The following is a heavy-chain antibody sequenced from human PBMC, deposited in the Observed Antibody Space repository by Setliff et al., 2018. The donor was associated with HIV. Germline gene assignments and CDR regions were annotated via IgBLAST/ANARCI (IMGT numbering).Heavy chain of an antibody. CDR1: GGSFSAYY. CDR2: INHSGTT. J-gene: IGHJ4*02. V-gene: IGHV4-34*01. CDR3: ARHPRGSIAAAASSFDY. Sequence: SETLSLTCAVFGGSFSAYYWNWIRQTPGKGLEWIGEINHSGTTNYNPSLNSRVTISVDTSKKRFSLTLRSATAADTALYFCARHPRGSIAAAASSFDYWGQGTLVTVSS. D-gene: IGHD6-13*01.